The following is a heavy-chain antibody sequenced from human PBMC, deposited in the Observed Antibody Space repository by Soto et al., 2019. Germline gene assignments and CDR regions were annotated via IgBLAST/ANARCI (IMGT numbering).Heavy chain of an antibody. J-gene: IGHJ6*02. Sequence: ASVKVSCKASGCTFTGYYMHWVRQAPGQGLEWMGWINPNSGGTNYAQKFQGRVTMTRDTSISTAYMELSGLRSDDTAVYYCARARVPAAILRFLEWLSPDPHYYYYGMDVWGQGTTVTVSS. CDR1: GCTFTGYY. CDR2: INPNSGGT. D-gene: IGHD3-3*01. CDR3: ARARVPAAILRFLEWLSPDPHYYYYGMDV. V-gene: IGHV1-2*02.